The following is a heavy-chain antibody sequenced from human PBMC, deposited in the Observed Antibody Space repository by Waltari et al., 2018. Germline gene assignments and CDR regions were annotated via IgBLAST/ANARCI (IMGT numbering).Heavy chain of an antibody. CDR2: IYTSVSA. Sequence: QEQLQESGPGLVKPSETPSLPCSVPGGSIRIYYWSWIRQPAGKGLEWIGRIYTSVSANYSPSLKSRVTMSVDTSKNQFSLKLNSVTAADTAVYYCAREVRRDGFNYLDYWGQGTLVTVSS. CDR1: GGSIRIYY. CDR3: AREVRRDGFNYLDY. D-gene: IGHD5-12*01. J-gene: IGHJ4*02. V-gene: IGHV4-4*07.